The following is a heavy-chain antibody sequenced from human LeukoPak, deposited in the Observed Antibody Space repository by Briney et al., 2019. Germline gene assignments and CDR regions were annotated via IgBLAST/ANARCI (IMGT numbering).Heavy chain of an antibody. V-gene: IGHV1-2*02. CDR1: GYTFTGYY. J-gene: IGHJ4*02. CDR2: INPNSGGT. CDR3: ARVSTMVRGSPIDY. Sequence: GASVKVSCKASGYTFTGYYMHWVRQAPGQGLEWMGWINPNSGGTNYAQKFQGRVTMTRDTSISTAYMELSRLRSDDTAVYYCARVSTMVRGSPIDYWGQGTLVTVSS. D-gene: IGHD3-10*01.